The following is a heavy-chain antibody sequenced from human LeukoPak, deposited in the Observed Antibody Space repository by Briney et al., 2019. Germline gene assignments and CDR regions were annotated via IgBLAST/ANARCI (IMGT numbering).Heavy chain of an antibody. Sequence: GESLKISCEAAGYSFVTFWIGWVRQMPGKALEWVAIVHPGNSETRYSPSFQGHLSISADKSIRTAYLQWSSLEVSGTAIYYCAIHNNYAFENLGQGTLVAVSS. CDR2: VHPGNSET. V-gene: IGHV5-51*01. CDR1: GYSFVTFW. D-gene: IGHD5-18*01. J-gene: IGHJ4*02. CDR3: AIHNNYAFEN.